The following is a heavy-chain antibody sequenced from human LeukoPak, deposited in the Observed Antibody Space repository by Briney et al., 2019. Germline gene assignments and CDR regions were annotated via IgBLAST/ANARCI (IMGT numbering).Heavy chain of an antibody. J-gene: IGHJ4*02. V-gene: IGHV3-30-3*01. Sequence: GGSLRLSCAASGFTFSSYAMHWARQAPGKGLEWVAVISYDGSNKYYADSVKGRFTISRDNSKNTLYLQMNSLRAEDTAVYYCARDSVRAVAGHFDYWGQGTLVTVSS. D-gene: IGHD6-19*01. CDR1: GFTFSSYA. CDR3: ARDSVRAVAGHFDY. CDR2: ISYDGSNK.